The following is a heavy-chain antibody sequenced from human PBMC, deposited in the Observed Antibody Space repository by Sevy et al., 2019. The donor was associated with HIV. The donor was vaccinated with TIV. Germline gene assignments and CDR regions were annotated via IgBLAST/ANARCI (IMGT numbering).Heavy chain of an antibody. CDR1: GYXFSDYH. CDR2: INGKSGGT. V-gene: IGHV1-2*02. Sequence: ASVKVSCKASGYXFSDYHIHWARQAPGQRLEWMGWINGKSGGTEYAEKFQGRVTMSRDTSISTAYMELTRLQSDDMAVYYCAKVGXGWXAXXDHWGQXTLVTVSS. CDR3: AKVGXGWXAXXDH. J-gene: IGHJ4*02.